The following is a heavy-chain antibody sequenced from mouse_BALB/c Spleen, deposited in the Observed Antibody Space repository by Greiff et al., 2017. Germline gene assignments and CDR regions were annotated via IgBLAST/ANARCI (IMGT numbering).Heavy chain of an antibody. CDR1: GFTFTDYY. V-gene: IGHV7-3*02. J-gene: IGHJ4*01. CDR2: IRNKANGYTT. Sequence: EVHLVESGGGLVQPGGSLRLSCATSGFTFTDYYMSWVRQPPGKALEWLGFIRNKANGYTTEYSASVKGRFTISRDNSQSILYLQMNTLRAEDSATYYCARGHGNYYAMDYWGQGTSVTVSS. D-gene: IGHD2-1*01. CDR3: ARGHGNYYAMDY.